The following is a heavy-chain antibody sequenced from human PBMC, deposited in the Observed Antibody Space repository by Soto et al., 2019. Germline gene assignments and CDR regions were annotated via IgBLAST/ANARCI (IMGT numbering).Heavy chain of an antibody. J-gene: IGHJ4*02. Sequence: QVQLQESGPGLVKPSQTLSLTCTVSGGSISSGDYYWSWIRQPPGKGLEWIGYIYYSGSTYYNPSLNSLVTISVDTSKNQFSLKLSSVTDADTAVYYCARGDIVVVVAAIVPPFYWGQGTLVTVSS. D-gene: IGHD2-15*01. CDR2: IYYSGST. CDR3: ARGDIVVVVAAIVPPFY. CDR1: GGSISSGDYY. V-gene: IGHV4-30-4*01.